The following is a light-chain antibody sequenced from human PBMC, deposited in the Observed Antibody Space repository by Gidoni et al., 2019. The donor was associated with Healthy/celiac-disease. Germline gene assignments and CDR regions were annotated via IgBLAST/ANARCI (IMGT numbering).Light chain of an antibody. CDR3: QQLNSYPFT. Sequence: IQLPQPPSFLSASVGDRVTITYWASQVISSYLAWYQQKPGKAPKLLIYAASTLQSGVPSRFRGSGSGTEFTLTISSLQPEDFATYYCQQLNSYPFTFGQGTRLEIK. V-gene: IGKV1-9*01. J-gene: IGKJ5*01. CDR2: AAS. CDR1: QVISSY.